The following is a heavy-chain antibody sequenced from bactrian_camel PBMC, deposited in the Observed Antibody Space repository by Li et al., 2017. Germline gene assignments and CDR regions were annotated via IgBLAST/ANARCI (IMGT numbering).Heavy chain of an antibody. Sequence: DVQLVESGGGSVQAGGSLRLSCAATTSLDTKLCMAWFRQTTGKEREGVAAIWSGTGSAYYADSVKGRFTISRDNAQNMLYLQLNSLKTEDTAVYYCATDMQVPYSPKYCHRGYCYRAPDYRGQGTQVTVS. CDR3: ATDMQVPYSPKYCHRGYCYRAPDY. CDR1: TSLDTKLC. CDR2: IWSGTGSA. D-gene: IGHD2*01. V-gene: IGHV3S31*01. J-gene: IGHJ4*01.